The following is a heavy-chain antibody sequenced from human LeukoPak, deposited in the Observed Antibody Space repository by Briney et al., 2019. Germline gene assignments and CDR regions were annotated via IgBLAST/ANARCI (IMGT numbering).Heavy chain of an antibody. CDR2: ISGSGGST. CDR3: AKDGGSYYYYYGMDV. CDR1: GFTFSSYA. Sequence: GGSLRLSCAASGFTFSSYAMSWVRQAPGKGLEWVSAISGSGGSTYYADSVKGRFTISRDNSKKTLYLQMNSLRAEDTAVYYCAKDGGSYYYYYGMDVWGQGTTVTVSS. D-gene: IGHD1-26*01. V-gene: IGHV3-23*01. J-gene: IGHJ6*02.